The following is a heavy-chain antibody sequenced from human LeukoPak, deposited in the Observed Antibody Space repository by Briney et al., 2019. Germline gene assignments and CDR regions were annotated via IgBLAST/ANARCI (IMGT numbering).Heavy chain of an antibody. CDR1: GYTFTSYY. D-gene: IGHD3-10*01. J-gene: IGHJ4*02. Sequence: ASVKVSCKASGYTFTSYYMHWVRQAPGQGLEWMGIINPSGGSTSYAQKFQGRVTMTRDTSTSTVYMELSILRSEDTAVYYCARAQAQAYGPGSYYIPVISGSDYWGQGTLVTVSS. CDR2: INPSGGST. V-gene: IGHV1-46*01. CDR3: ARAQAQAYGPGSYYIPVISGSDY.